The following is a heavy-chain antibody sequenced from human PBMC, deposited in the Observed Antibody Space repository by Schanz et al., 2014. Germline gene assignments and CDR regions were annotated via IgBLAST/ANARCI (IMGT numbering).Heavy chain of an antibody. V-gene: IGHV3-7*01. CDR3: AREGEWGYDPPRH. J-gene: IGHJ4*02. CDR2: IKQDGSAK. CDR1: GFTFSRYW. Sequence: EVQLVESGGGLVQPGGSLRLCCVASGFTFSRYWMTWVRQAPGKGLEWVANIKQDGSAKNYVDSVKGRFTISRDNPKNSRCLQMNSLRAEDTAVYYCAREGEWGYDPPRHWGQGTLVTVSS. D-gene: IGHD5-12*01.